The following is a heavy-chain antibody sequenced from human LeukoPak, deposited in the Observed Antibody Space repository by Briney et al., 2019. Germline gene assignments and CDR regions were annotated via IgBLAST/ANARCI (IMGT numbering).Heavy chain of an antibody. CDR1: GGSISSYC. CDR2: IYYSGST. D-gene: IGHD3-22*01. V-gene: IGHV4-59*01. CDR3: ARAPKDNYYDSSGYYYYYYYYMDV. Sequence: SETLSLTCTVSGGSISSYCWSWIRQPPGKGLEWIGYIYYSGSTNYNPSLKSRVTISVDTSKNQFSLKLSSVTAADTAVYYCARAPKDNYYDSSGYYYYYYYYMDVWGKGTTVTVSS. J-gene: IGHJ6*03.